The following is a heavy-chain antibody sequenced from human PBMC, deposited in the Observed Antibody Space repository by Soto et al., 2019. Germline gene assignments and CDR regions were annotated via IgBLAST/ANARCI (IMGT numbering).Heavy chain of an antibody. D-gene: IGHD5-18*01. V-gene: IGHV1-2*04. CDR3: ARGTGSSYGNVNYGMDV. CDR1: GYTFTGYY. CDR2: INPNSGGT. Sequence: ASVKVSCKASGYTFTGYYMHWVRQAPGQGLEWMGWINPNSGGTNYAQKFQGWVTMTRDTSISTAYMELSRLRSDDTAVYYCARGTGSSYGNVNYGMDVWGQGTTVTVSS. J-gene: IGHJ6*02.